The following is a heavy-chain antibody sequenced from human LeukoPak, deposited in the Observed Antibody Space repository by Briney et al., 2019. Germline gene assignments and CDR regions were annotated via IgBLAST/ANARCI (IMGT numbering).Heavy chain of an antibody. CDR3: ARGAYGDK. V-gene: IGHV1-18*01. Sequence: GASVKVSCEASGYTLTSYGINWMRQAPGQGLEWMGWISTQSGNTNYAQKVQDRLTLTTDRSTNTAYMELQSLRADDTAVYYCARGAYGDKWGQGTLVTVSS. J-gene: IGHJ4*02. CDR2: ISTQSGNT. D-gene: IGHD4-17*01. CDR1: GYTLTSYG.